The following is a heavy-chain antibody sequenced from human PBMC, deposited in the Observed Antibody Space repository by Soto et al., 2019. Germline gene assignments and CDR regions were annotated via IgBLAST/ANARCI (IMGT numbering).Heavy chain of an antibody. CDR2: ISSSSSTI. V-gene: IGHV3-48*02. CDR1: GLTFSIYG. CDR3: AGLENYYYGMDV. J-gene: IGHJ6*02. Sequence: EVRLVESGGGLVQPGGSVRLSCAVSGLTFSIYGMNWVRQAPGKGLEIISYISSSSSTIFYADSVKGRFTISRDNARNLLYLQMNSLRDEDTAVYYCAGLENYYYGMDVWGQGTMVTVSS.